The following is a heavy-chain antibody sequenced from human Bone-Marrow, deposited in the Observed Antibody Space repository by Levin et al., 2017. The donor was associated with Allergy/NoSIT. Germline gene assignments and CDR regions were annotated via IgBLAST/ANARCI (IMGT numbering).Heavy chain of an antibody. CDR3: ARGGEVPSQYYFDY. CDR2: INFNGIT. CDR1: GESFSGYF. Sequence: NASETLSLTCAVNGESFSGYFWTWIRQSPGEGLEWIGQINFNGITTYNPSLKSRVIISVDPTKKQFSLKLNYLTAADTAVYFCARGGEVPSQYYFDYWGQGTRVTVSS. D-gene: IGHD4-11*01. V-gene: IGHV4-34*01. J-gene: IGHJ4*02.